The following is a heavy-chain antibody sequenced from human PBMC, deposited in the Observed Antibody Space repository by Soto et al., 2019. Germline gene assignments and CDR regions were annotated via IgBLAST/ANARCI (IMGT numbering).Heavy chain of an antibody. CDR2: LSSDGFGA. V-gene: IGHV3-74*03. CDR3: ARDLGGPDY. J-gene: IGHJ4*02. CDR1: GFTFSSYE. D-gene: IGHD3-16*01. Sequence: GGSLRLSCAASGFTFSSYEMNWVRQVPGRGLEWVARLSSDGFGAAYADSVKGRFFISRDIARNTLSLQMNSLRADDAAVYYCARDLGGPDYWGRGTSVTVSS.